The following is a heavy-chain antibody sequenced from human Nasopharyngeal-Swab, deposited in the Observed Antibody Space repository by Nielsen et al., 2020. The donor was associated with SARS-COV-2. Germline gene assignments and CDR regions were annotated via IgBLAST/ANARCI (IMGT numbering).Heavy chain of an antibody. CDR3: ARGWGPSPFDY. CDR2: ISAYNGNT. CDR1: GYTFTSYG. Sequence: ASVKVPCKASGYTFTSYGISRVRQAPAQGLGWMGWISAYNGNTNYAQKLQGRVTMTTDTSTSTAYMELRSLGSDDTAVYYCARGWGPSPFDYWGQGTLVTVSS. V-gene: IGHV1-18*01. J-gene: IGHJ4*02. D-gene: IGHD1-26*01.